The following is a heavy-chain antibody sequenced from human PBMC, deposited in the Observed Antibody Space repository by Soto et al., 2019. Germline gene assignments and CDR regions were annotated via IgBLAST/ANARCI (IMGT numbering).Heavy chain of an antibody. V-gene: IGHV4-59*08. J-gene: IGHJ5*01. D-gene: IGHD2-15*01. CDR2: IYYSGST. Sequence: SETLSLTCTVSGGSISSYYWSWIRQPPGKGLEWIGYIYYSGSTNYNPSLKSRVTISVDTSKNQFSLKLSSVTAADTAVYYCARTPSNFICGGCYPNWFDPWGQGTPVTVSA. CDR3: ARTPSNFICGGCYPNWFDP. CDR1: GGSISSYY.